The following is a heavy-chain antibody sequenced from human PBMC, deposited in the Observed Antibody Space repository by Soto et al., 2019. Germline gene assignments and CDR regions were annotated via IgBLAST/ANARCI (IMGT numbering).Heavy chain of an antibody. CDR2: IIPIFGTA. CDR1: GGTFSSYA. Sequence: AASVKVSCKASGGTFSSYAISWVRQAPGQGLEWMGGIIPIFGTANYAQKFQGRVTITADKSTSTAYMELSSLRSEDTAVYYCARGTVTVGELFHWGQGTLVTVSS. D-gene: IGHD3-10*01. V-gene: IGHV1-69*06. CDR3: ARGTVTVGELFH. J-gene: IGHJ4*02.